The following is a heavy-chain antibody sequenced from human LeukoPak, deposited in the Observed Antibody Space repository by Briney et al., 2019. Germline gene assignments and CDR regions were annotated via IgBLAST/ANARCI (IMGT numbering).Heavy chain of an antibody. CDR1: GFTLRVNY. V-gene: IGHV3-53*01. J-gene: IGHJ6*02. CDR2: IYSDGTT. CDR3: ARCKGGWSDHFYGMDV. Sequence: GGSLRLSCVASGFTLRVNYMTWIRQPPGRGLEWVSVIYSDGTTKYADSAKGRFTISRDNSKSMVYLQMDRLRAEDTAVYYCARCKGGWSDHFYGMDVWGQGTTVTVSS. D-gene: IGHD6-19*01.